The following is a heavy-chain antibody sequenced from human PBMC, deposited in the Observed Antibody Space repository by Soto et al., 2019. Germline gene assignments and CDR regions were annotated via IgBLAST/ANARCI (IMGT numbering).Heavy chain of an antibody. V-gene: IGHV3-23*01. CDR1: GFTFSSYA. CDR3: AKESGSSGWYPPYFQH. D-gene: IGHD6-13*01. Sequence: EVQLLESGGGLVQPGGSLRLSCAASGFTFSSYAMSWVRQAPGKGLEWVSAISGSGGSTYYADSVKGRFTISRDNSKNTLYLQMNGLRAEDTAVYYCAKESGSSGWYPPYFQHWGQGTLVTVSS. CDR2: ISGSGGST. J-gene: IGHJ1*01.